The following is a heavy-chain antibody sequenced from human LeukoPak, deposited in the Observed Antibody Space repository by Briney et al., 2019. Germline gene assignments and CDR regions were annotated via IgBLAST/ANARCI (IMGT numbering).Heavy chain of an antibody. CDR1: GGSISSYY. J-gene: IGHJ4*02. Sequence: ASETLSLTCTVSGGSISSYYWSWIRQPPGKGLEWTGYIYYSGSTNYNPSLKSRVTISVDTSKDQFSLKLSSVTAADTAVYYCARFGSNPYYFDYWGQGTLVTVSS. CDR2: IYYSGST. D-gene: IGHD3-10*01. CDR3: ARFGSNPYYFDY. V-gene: IGHV4-59*08.